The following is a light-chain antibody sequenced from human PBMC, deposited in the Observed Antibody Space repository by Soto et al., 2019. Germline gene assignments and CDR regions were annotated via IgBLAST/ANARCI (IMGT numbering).Light chain of an antibody. CDR2: DAS. Sequence: EIEMPQSPATLSLAPGERVTLSCRASESVSTNLAWYQQKAGQAPRLLIYDASTRATGIPARFSGSGSGTEFTLTISSLQSEEFAFYYCQQFHYWWTFGQGTKVDI. CDR1: ESVSTN. J-gene: IGKJ1*01. CDR3: QQFHYWWT. V-gene: IGKV3-15*01.